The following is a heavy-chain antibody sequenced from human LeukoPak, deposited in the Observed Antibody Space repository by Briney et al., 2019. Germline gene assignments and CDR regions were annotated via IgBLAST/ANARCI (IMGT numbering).Heavy chain of an antibody. D-gene: IGHD5-18*01. CDR2: INPNSGGT. CDR3: ASPGRGYSYGLDAFDI. CDR1: GYTLTGYY. J-gene: IGHJ3*02. V-gene: IGHV1-2*02. Sequence: ASVKVSCKASGYTLTGYYMHWVRQAPGQGLEWMGWINPNSGGTNYAQKFQGRVNMTRDTSISTAYMELSRLRSDDTAVYYCASPGRGYSYGLDAFDIWGQGTMVTVSS.